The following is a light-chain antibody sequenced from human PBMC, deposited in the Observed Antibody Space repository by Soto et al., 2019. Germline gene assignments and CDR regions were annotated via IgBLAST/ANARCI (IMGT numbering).Light chain of an antibody. V-gene: IGLV2-14*03. J-gene: IGLJ2*01. Sequence: QSALTQPASVSGSPGRSVTISCTGTSTDVGDFNYVSWYQHLPGRAPKLIIYDVSNRPSGSSYRFSASKSGRTASLTISGLQAEDEADYYCSSYSSSTTHVVFGGGTKLTVL. CDR2: DVS. CDR3: SSYSSSTTHVV. CDR1: STDVGDFNY.